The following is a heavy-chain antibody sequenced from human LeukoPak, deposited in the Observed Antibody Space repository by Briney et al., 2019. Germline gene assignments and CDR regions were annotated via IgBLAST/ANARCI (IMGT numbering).Heavy chain of an antibody. V-gene: IGHV3-21*04. CDR2: ISSSGTYI. CDR3: AKDQYCTSTSCYVGY. Sequence: GGSLRLSCEGSGFSFSKHGLNWVRQAPGKGLEWVSSISSSGTYIYYADALKGRFTISRDNAKNILSLHMNSLRAEDTAVYYCAKDQYCTSTSCYVGYWGQGTLVTVSS. J-gene: IGHJ4*02. D-gene: IGHD2-2*01. CDR1: GFSFSKHG.